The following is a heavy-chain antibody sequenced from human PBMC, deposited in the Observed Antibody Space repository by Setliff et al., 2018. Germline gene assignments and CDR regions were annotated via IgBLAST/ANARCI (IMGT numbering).Heavy chain of an antibody. V-gene: IGHV4-30-4*08. D-gene: IGHD3-22*01. CDR2: IYYSGST. Sequence: SETLSLTCTVSSGSISSGDYYWSWIRQTPGKGLEFVGYIYYSGSTYYNPSLKSRVTISIDTSKNQFSLKVNSVTAADTAVYYCASAPLLYSDSSGLSGTFDIWGQGTMVTVSS. CDR1: SGSISSGDYY. CDR3: ASAPLLYSDSSGLSGTFDI. J-gene: IGHJ3*02.